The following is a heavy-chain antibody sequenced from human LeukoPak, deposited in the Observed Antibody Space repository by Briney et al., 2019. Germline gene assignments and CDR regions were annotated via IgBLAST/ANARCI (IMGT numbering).Heavy chain of an antibody. J-gene: IGHJ3*02. CDR1: GGSISGYY. CDR2: INHSGST. Sequence: SETLSLTCTVSGGSISGYYWSWIRQPPGKGLEWIGEINHSGSTNYNPSLKSRVTISVDTSKNQFSLKLSSVTAADTAVYYCARYSSSSADAFDIWGQGTMVTVSS. V-gene: IGHV4-34*01. CDR3: ARYSSSSADAFDI. D-gene: IGHD6-6*01.